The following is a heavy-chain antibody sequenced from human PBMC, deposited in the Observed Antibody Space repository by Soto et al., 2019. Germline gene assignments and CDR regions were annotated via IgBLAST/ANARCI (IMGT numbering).Heavy chain of an antibody. J-gene: IGHJ5*02. V-gene: IGHV3-7*05. CDR2: IRQDGGQI. CDR3: ARWTVSANNWFDP. Sequence: EVQLVESGGGLVLPGGSLRLSCAASGFTFSSYWMTWVRQAQGKGLEWVANIRQDGGQIDYVDSVKGRFTISRDNAKNSLYLQMNSLRAEDTAVYYCARWTVSANNWFDPWGQGTLVTVSS. D-gene: IGHD2-8*01. CDR1: GFTFSSYW.